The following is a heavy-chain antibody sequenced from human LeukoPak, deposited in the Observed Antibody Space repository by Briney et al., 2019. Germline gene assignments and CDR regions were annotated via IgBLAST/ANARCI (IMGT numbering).Heavy chain of an antibody. CDR2: MNSDGSSM. CDR1: GFTFSNYW. V-gene: IGHV3-74*01. J-gene: IGHJ4*02. D-gene: IGHD1-26*01. CDR3: ARRHPNSGSNDY. Sequence: GGSLRLSCAASGFTFSNYWMHWVRQAPGKGLVWVSRMNSDGSSMSYADSVKGRFTISRDNAKSTLYLQMNSLRAEDTAVYYCARRHPNSGSNDYWGQGTLVTVSS.